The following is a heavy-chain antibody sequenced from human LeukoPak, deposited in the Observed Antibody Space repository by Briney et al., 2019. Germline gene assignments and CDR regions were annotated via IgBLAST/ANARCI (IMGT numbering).Heavy chain of an antibody. D-gene: IGHD2-15*01. J-gene: IGHJ5*02. CDR3: ARDPLYCSGGSCSFP. V-gene: IGHV3-23*01. Sequence: PGGSLRLSCAASGFTFSSYAMSWVRQAPGKGLEWVSAISGSGGSTYYADSVRGRFTISRDNSKNTLYLQMNSLRAEDTAVYYCARDPLYCSGGSCSFPWGQGTLVTVSS. CDR2: ISGSGGST. CDR1: GFTFSSYA.